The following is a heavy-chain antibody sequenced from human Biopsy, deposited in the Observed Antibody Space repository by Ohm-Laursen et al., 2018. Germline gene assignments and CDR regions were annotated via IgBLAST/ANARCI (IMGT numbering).Heavy chain of an antibody. J-gene: IGHJ4*02. CDR1: GGSFNSLD. CDR3: AADADGYYTEFDY. Sequence: SSVKVSCKASGGSFNSLDLSWVRQAPGQGLEWVGRIVPILGHLNYAQRFQGRVSITADKSTSYVYMELSRLTSGDTAVYYCAADADGYYTEFDYWGPGTLVTVSS. D-gene: IGHD3-3*01. CDR2: IVPILGHL. V-gene: IGHV1-69*04.